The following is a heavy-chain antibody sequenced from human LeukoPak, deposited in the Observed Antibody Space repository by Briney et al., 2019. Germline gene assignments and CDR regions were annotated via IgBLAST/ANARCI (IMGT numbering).Heavy chain of an antibody. Sequence: PGGSLRLSCAASGFTFSSYSMNWVRQAPGKGLEWVSSISSSSSYIYYADSVKGRFTISRDNAKNSLYLQMNSLRAEGTAVYYCARDDGYSYDYYYYYYMDVWGKGTTVTVSS. J-gene: IGHJ6*03. CDR3: ARDDGYSYDYYYYYYMDV. D-gene: IGHD5-18*01. CDR1: GFTFSSYS. V-gene: IGHV3-21*01. CDR2: ISSSSSYI.